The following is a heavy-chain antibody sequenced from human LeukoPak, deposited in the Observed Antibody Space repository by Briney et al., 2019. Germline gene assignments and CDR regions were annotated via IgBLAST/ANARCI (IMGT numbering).Heavy chain of an antibody. CDR1: GFIFSSYA. Sequence: GGSLRLSCAASGFIFSSYAMSWVRQAPGKGLEWVSAISGSGGSTYYADSVKGRFTISRDNSKNTLYLQMNSLRAEDTAVYYCAGTFGGVIAPDYWGQGTLVTVSS. V-gene: IGHV3-23*01. D-gene: IGHD3-16*02. J-gene: IGHJ4*02. CDR2: ISGSGGST. CDR3: AGTFGGVIAPDY.